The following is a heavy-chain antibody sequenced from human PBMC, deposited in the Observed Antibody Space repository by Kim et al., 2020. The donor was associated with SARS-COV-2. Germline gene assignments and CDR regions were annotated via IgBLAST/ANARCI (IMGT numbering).Heavy chain of an antibody. CDR3: AKDMGYGSGSGKLDY. J-gene: IGHJ4*02. D-gene: IGHD3-10*01. Sequence: GGSLRLSCAASGFTFDDYAMHWVRQAPGKGLEWVSGISWNSGSIGYADSVKGRFTISRDNAKNSLYLQMNSLRAEDTALYYCAKDMGYGSGSGKLDYWGQGTLVTVSS. CDR1: GFTFDDYA. CDR2: ISWNSGSI. V-gene: IGHV3-9*01.